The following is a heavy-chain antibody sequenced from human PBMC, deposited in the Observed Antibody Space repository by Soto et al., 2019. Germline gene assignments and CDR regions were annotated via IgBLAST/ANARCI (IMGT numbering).Heavy chain of an antibody. D-gene: IGHD3-10*01. J-gene: IGHJ4*02. CDR1: GFMFSRYA. Sequence: QVQLVESGGGVVPPGRSLRLSCAASGFMFSRYAMHWVRLAPGKGLEWVAVISKDGSVIYYADSVKGRFTIYRDKSKNMVYLQLNSLRDEDTAVFYCVRSRSGAVPDAFAYWGQGTLVTVAS. CDR2: ISKDGSVI. V-gene: IGHV3-30*04. CDR3: VRSRSGAVPDAFAY.